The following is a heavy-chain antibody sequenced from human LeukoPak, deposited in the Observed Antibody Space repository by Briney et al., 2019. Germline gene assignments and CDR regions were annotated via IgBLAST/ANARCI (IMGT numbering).Heavy chain of an antibody. CDR2: FDPEDGET. Sequence: GASVKVSCKVSGYTLTELSMHWVRQAPGKGLEWMGGFDPEDGETIYVQKFQGRVTMTEDTSTDTAYMELSSLRSEDTAVYYCATRDFWSGYHFDYWGQGTLVTVSS. V-gene: IGHV1-24*01. CDR1: GYTLTELS. J-gene: IGHJ4*02. D-gene: IGHD3-3*01. CDR3: ATRDFWSGYHFDY.